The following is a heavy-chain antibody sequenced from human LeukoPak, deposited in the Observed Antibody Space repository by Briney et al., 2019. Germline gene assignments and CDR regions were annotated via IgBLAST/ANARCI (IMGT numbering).Heavy chain of an antibody. D-gene: IGHD3-10*01. CDR3: ARARRITMVRGVIPNFDY. Sequence: ASETLSLTCAVYGGSFSGYYWSWIRQPPGKGLERIGEINHSGSTNYNPSLKSRVTISVDTSKNQFSLKLSSVTAADTAVYYCARARRITMVRGVIPNFDYWGQGTLVTVSS. CDR1: GGSFSGYY. V-gene: IGHV4-34*01. J-gene: IGHJ4*02. CDR2: INHSGST.